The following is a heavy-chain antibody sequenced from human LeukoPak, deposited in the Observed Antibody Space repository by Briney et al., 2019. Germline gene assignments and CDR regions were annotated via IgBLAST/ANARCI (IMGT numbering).Heavy chain of an antibody. J-gene: IGHJ4*02. CDR2: IRYDGSNK. CDR3: AKVKAKGAYCSSTSCYSYPDY. CDR1: GSTFSSYG. V-gene: IGHV3-30*02. Sequence: GGSLRLSCAASGSTFSSYGMHWVRQAPGKGLEWVAFIRYDGSNKYYADSVKGRFTISRDNSKNTLYLQMNSLRAEDTAVYYCAKVKAKGAYCSSTSCYSYPDYWGQGTLVTVSS. D-gene: IGHD2-2*01.